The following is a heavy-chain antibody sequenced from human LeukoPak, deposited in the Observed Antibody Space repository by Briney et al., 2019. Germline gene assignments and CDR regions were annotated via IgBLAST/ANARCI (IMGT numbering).Heavy chain of an antibody. CDR2: INHSGST. J-gene: IGHJ4*02. CDR1: GGSFSGYY. Sequence: PSETLSLTCAVYGGSFSGYYWSWIRQPPGKGLEWIGEINHSGSTNYNPSLKSRVTISVDTSKNQFSLKLSSVTAADTAVYYCARRNWGSCGFDYWGQGTLVTVSS. CDR3: ARRNWGSCGFDY. D-gene: IGHD7-27*01. V-gene: IGHV4-34*01.